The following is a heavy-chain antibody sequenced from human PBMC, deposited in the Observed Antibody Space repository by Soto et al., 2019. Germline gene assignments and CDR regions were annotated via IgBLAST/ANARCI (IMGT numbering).Heavy chain of an antibody. J-gene: IGHJ4*02. CDR3: ARASTVVVTAMLAFDY. CDR2: IYYSGST. CDR1: GGSISSYY. Sequence: QVQLQESGPGLVKPSETLSLTCTVSGGSISSYYWSWIRQPPGKGLEWIGYIYYSGSTNYNPSLKSRVTISVDTSKSQFSLKLSSVTAADTAVYYCARASTVVVTAMLAFDYWGQGTLVTVSS. D-gene: IGHD2-21*02. V-gene: IGHV4-59*01.